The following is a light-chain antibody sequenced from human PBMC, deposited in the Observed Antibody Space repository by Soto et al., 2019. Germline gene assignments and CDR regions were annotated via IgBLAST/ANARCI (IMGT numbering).Light chain of an antibody. Sequence: DIQMTQSPSTLSASVGDRVTITCRASQSISSWLAWYQQEPGTAPKLLIYDASSLESGVPSRFSGRGSETEFTLTISSLQPDDFATYYCQQYNSYSGTVGQGTKVEIK. CDR2: DAS. CDR3: QQYNSYSGT. J-gene: IGKJ1*01. CDR1: QSISSW. V-gene: IGKV1-5*01.